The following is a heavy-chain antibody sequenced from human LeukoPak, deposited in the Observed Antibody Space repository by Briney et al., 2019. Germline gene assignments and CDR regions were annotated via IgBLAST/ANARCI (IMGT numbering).Heavy chain of an antibody. D-gene: IGHD2-2*01. Sequence: PGGSLRLSCAASGFTLSDYYMSWIRPPPGRGLAWVSYISISCSNIFYADSVKGRFTISRDNAKNSLYLQMNSLRAEDTAVYYCARDSYAPRRYYFDYWGQGALVTVSS. CDR1: GFTLSDYY. J-gene: IGHJ4*02. V-gene: IGHV3-11*04. CDR3: ARDSYAPRRYYFDY. CDR2: ISISCSNI.